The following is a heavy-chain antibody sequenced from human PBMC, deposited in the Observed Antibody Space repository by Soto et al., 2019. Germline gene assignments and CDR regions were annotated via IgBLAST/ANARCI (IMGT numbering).Heavy chain of an antibody. CDR2: IYYSGST. Sequence: SETLSLTCTVSGGSISSSSYYWGWIRQPPGKGLEWIGSIYYSGSTYYNPSLKSRVTISVDTSKNQFSLKLSSVTAADTAVYYCARPVRGYYYYYYMAVWGKGTTVTVSS. CDR1: GGSISSSSYY. CDR3: ARPVRGYYYYYYMAV. V-gene: IGHV4-39*01. J-gene: IGHJ6*03.